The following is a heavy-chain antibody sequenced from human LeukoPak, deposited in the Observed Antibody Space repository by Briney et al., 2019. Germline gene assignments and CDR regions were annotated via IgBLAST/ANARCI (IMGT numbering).Heavy chain of an antibody. V-gene: IGHV3-33*01. CDR3: ARDRDARYLDY. CDR2: IWYDGSNK. D-gene: IGHD6-6*01. J-gene: IGHJ4*02. Sequence: GRSLRLSCAASRLTFRNHGMHWVRQAPGKGLEWVAVIWYDGSNKYYADSVKGRFTISRDNSKNTLYLQMNSLRAEDTAVYYCARDRDARYLDYWGQGTLVTVSS. CDR1: RLTFRNHG.